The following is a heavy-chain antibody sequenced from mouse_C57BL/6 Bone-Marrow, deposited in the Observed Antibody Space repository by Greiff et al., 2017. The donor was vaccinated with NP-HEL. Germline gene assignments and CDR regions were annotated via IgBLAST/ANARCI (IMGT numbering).Heavy chain of an antibody. V-gene: IGHV1-82*01. D-gene: IGHD2-4*01. CDR1: GYAFSSSW. CDR2: IYPGDGAT. J-gene: IGHJ1*03. Sequence: QVQLQQSGPELVKPGASVKISCKASGYAFSSSWMNWVKQRPGKGLEWIGRIYPGDGATNYNGKFKGKATLTADKSSSTAYMQLSSLTSEDSAVYFCAKGGLRRNWYFDVWGTGTTVTVSS. CDR3: AKGGLRRNWYFDV.